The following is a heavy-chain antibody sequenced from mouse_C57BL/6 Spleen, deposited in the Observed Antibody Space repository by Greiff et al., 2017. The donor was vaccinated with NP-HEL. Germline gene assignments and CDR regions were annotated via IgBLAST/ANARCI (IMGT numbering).Heavy chain of an antibody. V-gene: IGHV1-64*01. CDR2: IHPNSGST. CDR1: GYTFTSYW. Sequence: VQLQHPGAELVKPGASVKLSCKASGYTFTSYWMHWVKQRPGQGLEWIGMIHPNSGSTNYNEKFKSKATLTVDKSSSTAYMQLSSLTSEDSAVYYCARSSVGRYYFDYWGQGTTLTVSS. CDR3: ARSSVGRYYFDY. J-gene: IGHJ2*01. D-gene: IGHD4-1*01.